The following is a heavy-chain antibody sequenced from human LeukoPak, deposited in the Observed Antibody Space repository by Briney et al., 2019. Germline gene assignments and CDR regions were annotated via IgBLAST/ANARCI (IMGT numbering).Heavy chain of an antibody. J-gene: IGHJ4*02. CDR1: GYTFTSYY. V-gene: IGHV1-46*01. D-gene: IGHD2-2*01. CDR2: INPSGGST. Sequence: ASVRVSCTASGYTFTSYYMHWVRQAPGQGLEWMGIINPSGGSTSYAQKFQGRVTMTRDTSTSTVYMELSSLRSEDTAVYYCARGSASIVVVPPGGYWGQGTLVTVSS. CDR3: ARGSASIVVVPPGGY.